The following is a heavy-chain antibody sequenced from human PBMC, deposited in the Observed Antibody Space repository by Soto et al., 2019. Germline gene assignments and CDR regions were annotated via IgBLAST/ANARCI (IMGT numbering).Heavy chain of an antibody. D-gene: IGHD3-3*01. Sequence: SETLSLTCTVSGGSISSYYWSWIRQPPGKGLEWIGYIYYSGSTNYNPSLKSRVTISVDTSKNQFSLKLSSVTAADTAVYYCARVSTYDFWSGLPFYGMDVWGQGTTVTVSS. CDR1: GGSISSYY. CDR3: ARVSTYDFWSGLPFYGMDV. V-gene: IGHV4-59*01. CDR2: IYYSGST. J-gene: IGHJ6*02.